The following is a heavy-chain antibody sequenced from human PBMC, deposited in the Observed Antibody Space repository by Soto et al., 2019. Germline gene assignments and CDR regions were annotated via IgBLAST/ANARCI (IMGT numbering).Heavy chain of an antibody. CDR3: AREGASGFGMDV. V-gene: IGHV4-4*07. Sequence: SETLSLTCNVSGGSIRSYYWSWIRQPAGKALEWIGRIYTSGTTNYNPSLKSRATMLIDTSKNQFSLILSSVPAADTAVYYCAREGASGFGMDVWGQGTTVTVSS. D-gene: IGHD1-26*01. CDR1: GGSIRSYY. J-gene: IGHJ6*02. CDR2: IYTSGTT.